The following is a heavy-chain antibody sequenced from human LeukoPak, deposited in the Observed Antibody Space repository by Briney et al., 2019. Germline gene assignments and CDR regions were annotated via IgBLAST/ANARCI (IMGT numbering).Heavy chain of an antibody. CDR1: GFTFSSYW. J-gene: IGHJ4*02. V-gene: IGHV3-74*01. D-gene: IGHD3-22*01. CDR3: ARDSYYYDSSAFDY. Sequence: GGSLRLSCAAAGFTFSSYWMHWVRQAPVNGLAWVSRINSDGSSPSYADSVKGRFTISRDNAKNTLYLQMNSLRAEDTAVYYCARDSYYYDSSAFDYWGQGTLVTVSS. CDR2: INSDGSSP.